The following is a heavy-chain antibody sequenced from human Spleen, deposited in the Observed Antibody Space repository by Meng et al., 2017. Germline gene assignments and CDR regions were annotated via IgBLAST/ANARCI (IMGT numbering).Heavy chain of an antibody. CDR2: VYYSGST. D-gene: IGHD2-2*01. J-gene: IGHJ6*02. V-gene: IGHV4-39*07. CDR3: ARVPFRDLSTAYYYYYGLDV. Sequence: SETLSLTCTVSGGSILSSSYYWGWLRQPPGKGLEWIGSVYYSGSTKYNSSLKSRVTISVDTSKNQFSLRLSSVTAADTAVYFCARVPFRDLSTAYYYYYGLDVWGQGTTVTVSS. CDR1: GGSILSSSYY.